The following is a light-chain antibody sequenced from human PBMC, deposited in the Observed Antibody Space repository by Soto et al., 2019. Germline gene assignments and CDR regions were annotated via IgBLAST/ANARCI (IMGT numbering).Light chain of an antibody. Sequence: AIQLTQSPSSLSASVGDRVTITCRTSQSIGNVAWYKQKPGKAPQFVLFGSSNLQSGVPSRFSGSGSGTDCTLTISGLQPEDFATYYCLQDHNYPYTFGQGTKVEL. CDR2: GSS. CDR1: QSIGN. J-gene: IGKJ2*01. V-gene: IGKV1-6*01. CDR3: LQDHNYPYT.